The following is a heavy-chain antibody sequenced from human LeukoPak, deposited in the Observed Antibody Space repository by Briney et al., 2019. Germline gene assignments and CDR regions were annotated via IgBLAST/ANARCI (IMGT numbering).Heavy chain of an antibody. Sequence: GSLRLSCAVYGGSFSGYYWSWIRQPPGKGLEWIGEINHSGSTNYNPSLKSRVTISVDTSKNQFSLKLSSVTAADTAVYYCARGGGWFGELGGYFQHWGQGTLVTVSS. CDR1: GGSFSGYY. J-gene: IGHJ1*01. D-gene: IGHD3-10*01. V-gene: IGHV4-34*01. CDR2: INHSGST. CDR3: ARGGGWFGELGGYFQH.